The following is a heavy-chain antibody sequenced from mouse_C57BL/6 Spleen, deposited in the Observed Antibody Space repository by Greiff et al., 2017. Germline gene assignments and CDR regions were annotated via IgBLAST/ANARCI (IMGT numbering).Heavy chain of an antibody. CDR1: GFTFSSYS. V-gene: IGHV5-4*01. CDR3: ARDRKCYAWFAY. CDR2: INYGGSYT. Sequence: EVQLVESGGGLVKPGGSLKLSCAASGFTFSSYSMSWVRQTPEKRLVWVATINYGGSYTYYPDDVKGRLTISRDNAKNSLYLQMRHLKSEDTAMYYCARDRKCYAWFAYWGQGTLVTVSA. D-gene: IGHD2-12*01. J-gene: IGHJ3*01.